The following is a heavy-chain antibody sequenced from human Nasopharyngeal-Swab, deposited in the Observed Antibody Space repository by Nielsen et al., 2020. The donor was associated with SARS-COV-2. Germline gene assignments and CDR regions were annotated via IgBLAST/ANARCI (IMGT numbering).Heavy chain of an antibody. Sequence: WIRQPPGKGLEWVAVIWYDGSNKYYADSVKGRFTISRDNSKNTLYLQMNSLRPEDTAVYYCARDVIAVAGTLNWFDPWGQGTLVTVSS. J-gene: IGHJ5*02. D-gene: IGHD6-19*01. V-gene: IGHV3-33*01. CDR3: ARDVIAVAGTLNWFDP. CDR2: IWYDGSNK.